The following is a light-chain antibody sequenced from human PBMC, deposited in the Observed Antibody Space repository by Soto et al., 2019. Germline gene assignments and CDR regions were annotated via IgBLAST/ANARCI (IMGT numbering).Light chain of an antibody. V-gene: IGLV2-14*01. CDR1: SSDVDGYNY. Sequence: QSALTQPASVSGSPGQSITISCTGTSSDVDGYNYVSWYQQHPGKAPKLMIYDVSNRPSGVSNRFSGSKSGNTASLTLSGLQAEDEADYYCSSYTSSRYVFGTGTKLTVL. J-gene: IGLJ1*01. CDR3: SSYTSSRYV. CDR2: DVS.